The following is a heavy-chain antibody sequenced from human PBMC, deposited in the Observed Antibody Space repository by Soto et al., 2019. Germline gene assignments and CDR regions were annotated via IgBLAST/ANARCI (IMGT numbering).Heavy chain of an antibody. J-gene: IGHJ4*02. CDR2: ISYDGSNK. D-gene: IGHD2-2*01. CDR1: GFTFRSHG. CDR3: AKEKVVVISSAWFDY. Sequence: PGGSLRLSCEASGFTFRSHGMHWVRQAPGRGLEWVAVISYDGSNKYYADSVKGRFTISRDNSKNTLYLQMNSLRAEDTAVYYCAKEKVVVISSAWFDYWGQGTLVTVSS. V-gene: IGHV3-30*18.